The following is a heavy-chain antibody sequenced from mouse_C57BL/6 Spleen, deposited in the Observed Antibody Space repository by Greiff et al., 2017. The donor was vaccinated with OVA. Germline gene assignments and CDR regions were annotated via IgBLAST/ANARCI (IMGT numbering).Heavy chain of an antibody. CDR3: ARALPYDGFAY. J-gene: IGHJ3*01. CDR2: ISSGSSTI. CDR1: GFTFSDYG. V-gene: IGHV5-17*01. D-gene: IGHD2-12*01. Sequence: EVQLQQSGGGLVKPGGSLKLSCAASGFTFSDYGMHWVRQAPEKGLEWVAYISSGSSTIYYAATVKGRFTISRDNAKNTLFLQMTSLRSEDTAMYYCARALPYDGFAYWGQGTLVTVSA.